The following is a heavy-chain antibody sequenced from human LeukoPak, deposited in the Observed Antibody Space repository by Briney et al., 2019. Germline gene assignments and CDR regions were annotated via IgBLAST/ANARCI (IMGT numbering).Heavy chain of an antibody. CDR3: TRAEGLGPGAHFDQ. V-gene: IGHV3-11*01. CDR1: GFSFSRFY. J-gene: IGHJ4*02. CDR2: IPTSGISV. Sequence: GGSLRLSCAASGFSFSRFYMSWVRQTPGKALEWISYIPTSGISVQCADSVRGRYTASRDDAMNSLHLQMDSLRVEDTAVYYCTRAEGLGPGAHFDQWGQGALVIVSS.